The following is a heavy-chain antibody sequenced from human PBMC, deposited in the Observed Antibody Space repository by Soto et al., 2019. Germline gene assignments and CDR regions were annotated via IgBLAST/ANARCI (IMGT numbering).Heavy chain of an antibody. Sequence: QVQLVESGGGVVQPGKSLRLSCEASGFTFSRDAMFWVRQAPGRGLEWVAVISYDGSDKYYADFAKGRFTLSRDNARDTLYLQMDSLTLEDTAVYYCARDWGYDSSFNWFDPWGQGTPVSVSS. CDR3: ARDWGYDSSFNWFDP. J-gene: IGHJ5*02. CDR2: ISYDGSDK. D-gene: IGHD3-22*01. CDR1: GFTFSRDA. V-gene: IGHV3-30*04.